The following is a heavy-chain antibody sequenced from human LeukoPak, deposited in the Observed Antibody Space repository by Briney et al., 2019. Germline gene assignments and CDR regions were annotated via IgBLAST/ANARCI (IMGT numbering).Heavy chain of an antibody. J-gene: IGHJ4*02. CDR3: ATMEPTLNDY. V-gene: IGHV4-39*01. CDR1: GGSISSSSYY. D-gene: IGHD1-26*01. Sequence: SETLSLTCTVSGGSISSSSYYWGWIRQPPGKGLEWIGTIYYSGSTYYSPSLKSRITISVDTSKNQFSLKLSSVTAADTAVYFCATMEPTLNDYWGQGTLVTVSS. CDR2: IYYSGST.